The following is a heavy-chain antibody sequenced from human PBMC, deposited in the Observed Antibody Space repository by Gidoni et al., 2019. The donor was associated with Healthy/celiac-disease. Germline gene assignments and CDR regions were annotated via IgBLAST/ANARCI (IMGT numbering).Heavy chain of an antibody. Sequence: QVQLQQWGAGLLKPSETLSLTCAVYGGSFSGYYWRWIRQPPGKGLEWIGEINHSGSTNYNPSLKSRVTISVDTSKNQFSLKLSSVTAADTAVYYCARGGFYYGSGSYSNLVDYWGQGTLVTVSS. D-gene: IGHD3-10*01. CDR3: ARGGFYYGSGSYSNLVDY. CDR2: INHSGST. V-gene: IGHV4-34*01. CDR1: GGSFSGYY. J-gene: IGHJ4*02.